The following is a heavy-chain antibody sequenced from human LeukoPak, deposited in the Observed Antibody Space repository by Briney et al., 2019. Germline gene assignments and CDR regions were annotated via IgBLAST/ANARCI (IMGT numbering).Heavy chain of an antibody. Sequence: GRSLRLSCAASGFTFDDYAMHWVRQAPGKGLVWVSRIHNDGSSTNYADSVKGRFTISRDNAKNTLYLQMNSLRAEDTAVYYCARVSEDSSGYYYFDYWGQGTLVTVSS. CDR3: ARVSEDSSGYYYFDY. CDR2: IHNDGSST. CDR1: GFTFDDYA. J-gene: IGHJ4*02. D-gene: IGHD3-22*01. V-gene: IGHV3-74*01.